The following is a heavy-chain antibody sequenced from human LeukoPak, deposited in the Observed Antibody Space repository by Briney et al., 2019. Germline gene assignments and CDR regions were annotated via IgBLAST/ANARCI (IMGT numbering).Heavy chain of an antibody. CDR1: GCSFTNYW. CDR3: ATYAGSSSKYFRD. D-gene: IGHD3-10*01. CDR2: IYPGDSDT. V-gene: IGHV5-51*01. J-gene: IGHJ1*01. Sequence: GESLKISCKASGCSFTNYWIGWVRQMPGKGLEWMGIIYPGDSDTRYSPSFQGQVTISADKSISTAYLQRSSLQASDTAIYYCATYAGSSSKYFRDWGQGTLVTVSS.